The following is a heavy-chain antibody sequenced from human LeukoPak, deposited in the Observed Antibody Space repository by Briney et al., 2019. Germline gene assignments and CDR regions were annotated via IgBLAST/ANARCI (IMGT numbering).Heavy chain of an antibody. Sequence: GGSLRLSCAASGFTVSSNYMSWVRQAPGKGLEWVSVIYSGGDTYYADSVKGRFTISRDNSKNTLYLQLNSLRPEDTAVYYCARGARYCGGGSCYSAFYFDYWGQGTLVTVSS. CDR2: IYSGGDT. CDR3: ARGARYCGGGSCYSAFYFDY. V-gene: IGHV3-53*01. D-gene: IGHD2-15*01. J-gene: IGHJ4*02. CDR1: GFTVSSNY.